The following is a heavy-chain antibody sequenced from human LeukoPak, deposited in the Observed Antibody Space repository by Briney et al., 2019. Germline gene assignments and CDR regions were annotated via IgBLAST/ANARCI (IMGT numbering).Heavy chain of an antibody. CDR2: IYHSGGT. V-gene: IGHV4-59*08. CDR1: GGSMSSYY. CDR3: GRGGVGASSDYYYYGMDV. Sequence: WETLSLTCTVSGGSMSSYYGSWPRHPPGKGREWIRYIYHSGGTNYNPSLKSRVTMSVGTSENQFSLKLSSVTAADTAVYYCGRGGVGASSDYYYYGMDVWGQGTTVTVSS. D-gene: IGHD1-26*01. J-gene: IGHJ6*02.